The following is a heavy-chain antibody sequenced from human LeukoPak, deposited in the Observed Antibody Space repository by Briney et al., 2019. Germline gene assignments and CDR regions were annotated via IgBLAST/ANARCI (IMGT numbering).Heavy chain of an antibody. V-gene: IGHV3-33*01. CDR2: IWYDGSNK. Sequence: GGSLRLSCAASGFTFSSYGMHWVRQAPGKGLEWVAVIWYDGSNKYYADSVKGRLTISRDNSKNTLYLQMNSLRAEDTAVYYCAREVNTAMVLIYYYGMDVWGQGTTVTVSS. CDR1: GFTFSSYG. D-gene: IGHD5-18*01. CDR3: AREVNTAMVLIYYYGMDV. J-gene: IGHJ6*02.